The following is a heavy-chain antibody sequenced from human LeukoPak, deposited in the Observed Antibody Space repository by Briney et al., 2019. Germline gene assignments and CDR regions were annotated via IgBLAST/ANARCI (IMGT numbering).Heavy chain of an antibody. V-gene: IGHV3-33*08. Sequence: PGGSLRLSCAASGFTFSSYAMSWVRQAPGKGLEWVAVIWYDGSNKYYADSVKGRFTISRDNSKNTLYLQMNSLRAEDTAVYYCARDYYDSSGYGYWGQGTLVTVSS. CDR2: IWYDGSNK. J-gene: IGHJ4*02. CDR1: GFTFSSYA. D-gene: IGHD3-22*01. CDR3: ARDYYDSSGYGY.